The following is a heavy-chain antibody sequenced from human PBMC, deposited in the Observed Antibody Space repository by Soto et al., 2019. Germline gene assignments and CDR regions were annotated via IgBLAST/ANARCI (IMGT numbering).Heavy chain of an antibody. Sequence: SETLSLTCTVPCGSISSSSYYWGWIRQPPGKGLGWIGSIYYSGSTYYNPSLKSRVTISVDTSKNQFSLKLSSVTAADTAVYYCARPPIEGLVPDYYGMDVWGQGTTVT. D-gene: IGHD6-19*01. CDR3: ARPPIEGLVPDYYGMDV. CDR1: CGSISSSSYY. J-gene: IGHJ6*02. CDR2: IYYSGST. V-gene: IGHV4-39*01.